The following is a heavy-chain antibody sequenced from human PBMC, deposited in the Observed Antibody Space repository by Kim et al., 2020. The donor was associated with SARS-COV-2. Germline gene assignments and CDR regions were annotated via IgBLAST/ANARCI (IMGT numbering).Heavy chain of an antibody. CDR1: GFTFSNAW. CDR3: TAAGYSSSWYWGRGPTDFDY. Sequence: GGSLRLSCAASGFTFSNAWMSWVRQAPGKGLEWVGRIKSKTDGGTTDYAAPVKGRFTISRDDSKNTLYLQMNSLKTEDTAVYYCTAAGYSSSWYWGRGPTDFDYWGQGTLVTVSS. J-gene: IGHJ4*02. D-gene: IGHD6-13*01. CDR2: IKSKTDGGTT. V-gene: IGHV3-15*01.